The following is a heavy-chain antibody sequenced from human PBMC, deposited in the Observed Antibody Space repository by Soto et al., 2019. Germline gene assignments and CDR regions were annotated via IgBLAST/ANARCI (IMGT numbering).Heavy chain of an antibody. CDR1: GFIFGAYG. D-gene: IGHD5-18*01. Sequence: GGSLRLSCAASGFIFGAYGMHWVRQAPGKGLEWVAVMSYDGSRKYYADSVKGRFTISRDNSNNTLSPEMNSLRTEDTAVYYCARDLYSYGYPDYWGQGTLVTVSS. CDR2: MSYDGSRK. CDR3: ARDLYSYGYPDY. J-gene: IGHJ4*02. V-gene: IGHV3-30*03.